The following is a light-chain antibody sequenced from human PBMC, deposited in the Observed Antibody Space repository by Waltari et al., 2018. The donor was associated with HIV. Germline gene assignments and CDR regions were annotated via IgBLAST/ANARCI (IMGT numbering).Light chain of an antibody. CDR3: HVWESSSDEYV. CDR2: DDT. CDR1: NVESQT. V-gene: IGLV3-21*02. Sequence: SYVLTQPASVSVAPGQTANVTCGGDNVESQTVNRYQQRAGKAPILVLYDDTDRPSGIPERFSGSNFGNTATLTISRVEAGDEGDYYCHVWESSSDEYVFGTGTKVTV. J-gene: IGLJ1*01.